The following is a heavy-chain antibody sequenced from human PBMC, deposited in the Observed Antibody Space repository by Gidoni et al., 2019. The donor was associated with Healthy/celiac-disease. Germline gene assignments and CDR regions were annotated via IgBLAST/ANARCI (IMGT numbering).Heavy chain of an antibody. J-gene: IGHJ4*02. Sequence: EVQLVESGGGLVKPGGSLSLSCAASGFTFSNAWLSWARHAPGKGLEWVGRIKSKTDGGTTDYAAPVKGRFTISRDDAKNTLYLQMNSLKTEDTAVYYCTTDFESLGYCSGGSCYSGTFDYWGQGTLVTVSS. CDR2: IKSKTDGGTT. CDR3: TTDFESLGYCSGGSCYSGTFDY. CDR1: GFTFSNAW. D-gene: IGHD2-15*01. V-gene: IGHV3-15*01.